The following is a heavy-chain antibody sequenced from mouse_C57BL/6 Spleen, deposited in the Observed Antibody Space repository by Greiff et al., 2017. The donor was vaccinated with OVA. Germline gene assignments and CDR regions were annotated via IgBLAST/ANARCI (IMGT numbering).Heavy chain of an antibody. CDR2: ISSGGDYI. Sequence: EVMLVESGEGLVKPGGSLKLSCAASGFTFSSYAMSWVRQTPEKRLEWVAYISSGGDYIYYADTVKGRFTISRDNARNTLYLQMSSLKSEDTAMYYCTREGLTRVYFDYWGQGTTLTVSS. V-gene: IGHV5-9-1*02. J-gene: IGHJ2*01. CDR3: TREGLTRVYFDY. D-gene: IGHD3-1*01. CDR1: GFTFSSYA.